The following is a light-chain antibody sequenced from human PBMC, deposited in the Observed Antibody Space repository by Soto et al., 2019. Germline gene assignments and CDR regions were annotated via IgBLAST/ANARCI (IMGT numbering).Light chain of an antibody. CDR1: SSDIGAYNF. CDR2: DVN. Sequence: QSVLTQPASVSGSPGQSITISCTGTSSDIGAYNFVSWYQQHPGKAPKLMLYDVNSRPSGVSNRFSGSKSGNTASLTISGIQAEDEADYYCTSWTTSTTMIFGGGTKLTV. V-gene: IGLV2-14*03. CDR3: TSWTTSTTMI. J-gene: IGLJ2*01.